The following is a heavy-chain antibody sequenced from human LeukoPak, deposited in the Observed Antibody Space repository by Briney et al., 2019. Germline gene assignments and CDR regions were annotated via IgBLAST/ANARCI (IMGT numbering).Heavy chain of an antibody. CDR1: GYSFTGNY. V-gene: IGHV1-2*02. CDR3: ARDRGDHYYTSTTCSGGAFDF. J-gene: IGHJ3*01. Sequence: ASVKVSCKASGYSFTGNYLNWVRQAPGQGLEWMGWINPDSGDTKYAQKFQGRVTMTRDTSISTAYMDLSSLTSDDMAIYYCARDRGDHYYTSTTCSGGAFDFWGQGTVVTVSS. CDR2: INPDSGDT. D-gene: IGHD2-2*01.